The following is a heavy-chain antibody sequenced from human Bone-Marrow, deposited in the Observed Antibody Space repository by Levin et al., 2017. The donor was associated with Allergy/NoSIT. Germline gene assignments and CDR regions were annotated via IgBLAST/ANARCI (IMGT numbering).Heavy chain of an antibody. CDR3: ARDSKTRLIHGSGEFDY. Sequence: PGGSLRLSCAASGFTVSSNYMSWVRQAPGKGLEWVSVIYSGGSTYYADSVKGRFTISRDNSKNTLYLQMNSLRAEDTAVYYCARDSKTRLIHGSGEFDYWGQGTLVTVSS. D-gene: IGHD3-10*01. CDR1: GFTVSSNY. V-gene: IGHV3-66*01. CDR2: IYSGGST. J-gene: IGHJ4*02.